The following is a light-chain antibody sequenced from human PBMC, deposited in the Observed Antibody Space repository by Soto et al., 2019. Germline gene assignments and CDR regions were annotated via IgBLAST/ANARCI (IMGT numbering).Light chain of an antibody. V-gene: IGKV3-15*01. CDR3: QQYNNWRLT. CDR2: GIS. J-gene: IGKJ4*01. CDR1: QSVSST. Sequence: EIVMTQSPATLSASPGERVTLAFRASQSVSSTLAWYQQKPGQAPRLLIYGISIRAIGLPATFRGSGSDTEFTLTISGLQSEDFAVDYCQQYNNWRLTVGGGTKVEIK.